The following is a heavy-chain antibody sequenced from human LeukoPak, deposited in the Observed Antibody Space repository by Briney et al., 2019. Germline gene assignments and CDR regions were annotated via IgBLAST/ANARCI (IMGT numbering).Heavy chain of an antibody. CDR2: ISWNSGSI. D-gene: IGHD1-26*01. CDR1: GFTFDDYA. V-gene: IGHV3-9*01. Sequence: LGRSLRLSCAASGFTFDDYAMHWVRQAPGKGLEWVSGISWNSGSIGYADSVKGRFTISRDNAKNSLYLQMNSLRAEDTALYYCAKDRLSGSYYMGHDAFDIWGQGTMVTVSS. J-gene: IGHJ3*02. CDR3: AKDRLSGSYYMGHDAFDI.